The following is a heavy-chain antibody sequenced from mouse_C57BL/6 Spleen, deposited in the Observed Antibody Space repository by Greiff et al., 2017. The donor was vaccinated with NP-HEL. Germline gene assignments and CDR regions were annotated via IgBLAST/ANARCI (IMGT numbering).Heavy chain of an antibody. J-gene: IGHJ2*01. CDR2: ISNGGGST. Sequence: EVMLVESGGGLVQPGGSLKLSCAASGFTFSDYYMYWVRQTPEKRLEWVAYISNGGGSTYYPDTVKGRFTISRDNAKNTLYLQMSRLKSEDTAMYYCARRGITPYYFDYWGQGTTLTVSS. CDR1: GFTFSDYY. CDR3: ARRGITPYYFDY. D-gene: IGHD2-4*01. V-gene: IGHV5-12*01.